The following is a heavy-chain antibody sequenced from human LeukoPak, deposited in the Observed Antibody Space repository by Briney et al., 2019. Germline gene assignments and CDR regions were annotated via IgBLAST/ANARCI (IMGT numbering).Heavy chain of an antibody. D-gene: IGHD3-3*01. CDR3: AKDSLYDFWSGFLAP. CDR2: ISGDGGST. V-gene: IGHV3-43*02. Sequence: GGSLGLSCAASGFTFDDYAMHWVRQAPGKGLEWVSLISGDGGSTYYADSVKGRFTISRDNSKNSLYLQMNSLRTEDTALYYCAKDSLYDFWSGFLAPWGQGTLVTVSS. CDR1: GFTFDDYA. J-gene: IGHJ5*02.